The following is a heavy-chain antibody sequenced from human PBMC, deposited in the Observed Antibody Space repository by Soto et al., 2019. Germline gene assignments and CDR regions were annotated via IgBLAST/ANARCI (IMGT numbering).Heavy chain of an antibody. D-gene: IGHD1-26*01. CDR1: GGTFSSYA. V-gene: IGHV1-69*13. Sequence: GASVKVSCKASGGTFSSYAIRWVRQAPGHGLEWMGGIIPIFGRANYAQKFPGRVTITPDEATGTAYMELSSLRSEDTAVYYCARFPVLKPLWDRRGLDYWGQGTLVTVSS. CDR2: IIPIFGRA. CDR3: ARFPVLKPLWDRRGLDY. J-gene: IGHJ4*02.